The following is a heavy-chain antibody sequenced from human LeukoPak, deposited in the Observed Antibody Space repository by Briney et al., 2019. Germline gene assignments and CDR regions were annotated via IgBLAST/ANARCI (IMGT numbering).Heavy chain of an antibody. D-gene: IGHD3-9*01. Sequence: SETLSLTCAVYGGSFSGYYWSWIRQPPGKGLEWIGEINHSGSTNYNPSLKSRVTISVDTSKNQFSLKLSSVTAADTAVYYCATFPIFKNYYYMDVWGKGTTVTVSS. J-gene: IGHJ6*03. CDR3: ATFPIFKNYYYMDV. V-gene: IGHV4-34*01. CDR2: INHSGST. CDR1: GGSFSGYY.